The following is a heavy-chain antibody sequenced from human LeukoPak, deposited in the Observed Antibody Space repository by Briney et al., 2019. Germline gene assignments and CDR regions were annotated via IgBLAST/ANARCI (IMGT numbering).Heavy chain of an antibody. D-gene: IGHD3-16*02. J-gene: IGHJ4*02. Sequence: SETLSLTCTVSGGSISSSSYYWGWIRQPPGKGLEWIGSIYYSGSTYYNPSLKRRVTISVDTSKNQFSLKLSSVTAADTAVYYCATRRGVNVWGSYRFEYYFDYWGQGTLVTVSS. CDR1: GGSISSSSYY. CDR2: IYYSGST. V-gene: IGHV4-39*01. CDR3: ATRRGVNVWGSYRFEYYFDY.